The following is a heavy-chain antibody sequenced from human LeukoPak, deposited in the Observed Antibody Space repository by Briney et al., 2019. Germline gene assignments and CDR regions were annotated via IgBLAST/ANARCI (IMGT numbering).Heavy chain of an antibody. Sequence: GGSLRLSCAASGFTFSNAWMSWVRQAPGKGLEWFGRIKSKTDGGTTDYAAPVKGRFTISRDDSKNTLYLQMNSRKTEDTAVYYCTTVQENDYWGQGTLVTVSS. CDR3: TTVQENDY. CDR1: GFTFSNAW. V-gene: IGHV3-15*01. CDR2: IKSKTDGGTT. J-gene: IGHJ4*02.